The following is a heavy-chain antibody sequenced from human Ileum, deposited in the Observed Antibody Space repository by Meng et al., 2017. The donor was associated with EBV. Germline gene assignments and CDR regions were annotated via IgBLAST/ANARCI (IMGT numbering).Heavy chain of an antibody. CDR2: IHSSGST. Sequence: QLRAWGQGLVRPSQTLSLPCTAPGGPISMGGYYWSWIRQHPGKGLEWIGYIHSSGSTYYNPSLRSRLTISVDTSKNQFSLKLSSVTAADTAVYYCARATTITRGHWFDPWGQGTLVTVSS. CDR1: GGPISMGGYY. D-gene: IGHD4-11*01. V-gene: IGHV4-31*03. J-gene: IGHJ5*02. CDR3: ARATTITRGHWFDP.